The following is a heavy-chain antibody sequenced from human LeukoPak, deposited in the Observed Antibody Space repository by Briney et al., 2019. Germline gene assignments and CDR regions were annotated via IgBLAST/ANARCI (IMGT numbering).Heavy chain of an antibody. J-gene: IGHJ6*02. CDR2: INPNSGGT. D-gene: IGHD6-6*01. CDR3: ARDRDSSSSLLAYYYYGMDV. Sequence: ASVKVSCKASGYTFTGYYMHWVRQAPGQGLEWMGWINPNSGGTNYAQKFQGRVTMTRDTSISTAYMELSRLRSDDTAVYYCARDRDSSSSLLAYYYYGMDVWGQGTTVTVSS. CDR1: GYTFTGYY. V-gene: IGHV1-2*02.